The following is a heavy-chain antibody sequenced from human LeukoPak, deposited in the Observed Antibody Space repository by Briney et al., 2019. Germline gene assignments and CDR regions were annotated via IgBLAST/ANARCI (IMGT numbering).Heavy chain of an antibody. J-gene: IGHJ4*02. CDR1: GFTVSSNY. CDR3: ARAVGGYSYDY. CDR2: IYSGGST. V-gene: IGHV3-53*01. Sequence: PGGSLRLSCAASGFTVSSNYMSWVRQAPGKGLEWVSVIYSGGSTYYADSVKGRFTISRDNSKNTLYLQMNSLRAVDTAVYYCARAVGGYSYDYWGQGTLVTVSS. D-gene: IGHD5-18*01.